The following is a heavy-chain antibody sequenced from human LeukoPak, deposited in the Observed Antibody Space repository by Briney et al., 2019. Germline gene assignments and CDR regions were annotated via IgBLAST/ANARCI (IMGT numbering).Heavy chain of an antibody. CDR2: IYYSGST. J-gene: IGHJ4*02. D-gene: IGHD2-2*03. CDR3: ASGSDGYCSSTSCYAFDY. CDR1: GGSISSGGYY. V-gene: IGHV4-31*03. Sequence: SQTLSLTCTVSGGSISSGGYYWSWIRQHPGKGLEWIGYIYYSGSTYYNPSLKSRVTISVDTSKNQFSLKLSSVTAADTAVYYCASGSDGYCSSTSCYAFDYWGQGTLSPSPQ.